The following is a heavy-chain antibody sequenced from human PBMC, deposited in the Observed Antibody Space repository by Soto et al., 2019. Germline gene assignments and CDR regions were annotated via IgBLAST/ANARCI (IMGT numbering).Heavy chain of an antibody. Sequence: GGSLRLSCAASGFTFSSYWMHWVRQAPGKGLVWVSRINSDGSSTSYADSVKGRFTISRDNAKNTLYLQMNSLRAEDTAVYYWARASGLLWFGELPHDAFDIWGQGTMVTVSS. J-gene: IGHJ3*02. D-gene: IGHD3-10*01. V-gene: IGHV3-74*01. CDR1: GFTFSSYW. CDR3: ARASGLLWFGELPHDAFDI. CDR2: INSDGSST.